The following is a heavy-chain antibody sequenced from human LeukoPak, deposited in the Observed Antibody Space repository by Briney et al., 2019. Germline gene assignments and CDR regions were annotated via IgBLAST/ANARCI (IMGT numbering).Heavy chain of an antibody. Sequence: ASVKVSCKASGYTFTGYYMHWVRQAPGQGLEWMGWINPNSGGTNYAQKLQGRVTMTTDTSTSTAYMELRSLRSDDTAVYYCARDDRGWLQLSGYFDYWGQGTLVTVSS. D-gene: IGHD5-24*01. V-gene: IGHV1-2*02. CDR1: GYTFTGYY. J-gene: IGHJ4*02. CDR2: INPNSGGT. CDR3: ARDDRGWLQLSGYFDY.